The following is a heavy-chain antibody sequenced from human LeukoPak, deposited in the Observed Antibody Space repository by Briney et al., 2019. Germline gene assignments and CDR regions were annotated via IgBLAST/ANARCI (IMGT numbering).Heavy chain of an antibody. CDR1: GFTFSSYS. Sequence: GGSLRLSCAASGFTFSSYSMNWVRQAPGKGLEWVSYISSSGSTIYYADSVKGRFTISRDNAKNSLYLQMNSLRAEDTAVYYCARDSYSSSFAAFDIWGQGTMVTVSS. CDR3: ARDSYSSSFAAFDI. D-gene: IGHD6-13*01. J-gene: IGHJ3*02. V-gene: IGHV3-48*04. CDR2: ISSSGSTI.